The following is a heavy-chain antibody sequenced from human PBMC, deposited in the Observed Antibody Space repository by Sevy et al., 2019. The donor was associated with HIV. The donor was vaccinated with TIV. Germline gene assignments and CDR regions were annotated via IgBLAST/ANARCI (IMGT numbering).Heavy chain of an antibody. D-gene: IGHD1-26*01. CDR1: GDTFDSYA. J-gene: IGHJ4*02. CDR2: IIPMSRRA. CDR3: ARDEIVGAAFDS. V-gene: IGHV1-69*13. Sequence: ASVKVSCQTSGDTFDSYAINWVRQAPGQGLEWMGGIIPMSRRADYAEKFQGSVTITAAESTNTAYLELTSLGSDDTAVYYCARDEIVGAAFDSWGQGTLVTVSS.